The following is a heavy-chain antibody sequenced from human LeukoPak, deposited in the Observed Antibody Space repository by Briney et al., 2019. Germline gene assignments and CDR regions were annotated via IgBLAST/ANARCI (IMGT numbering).Heavy chain of an antibody. V-gene: IGHV4-34*01. D-gene: IGHD6-13*01. J-gene: IGHJ4*02. CDR2: INHSGST. Sequence: SETLSLTCAVYGGSFSGYYWSWIRQPPGKGLEWIGEINHSGSTNYNPSLKSRVTISVDTSKNQFSLKLSSVTAADTAVYYCARGRDSSPGILFDYWGQGTLVTVSS. CDR1: GGSFSGYY. CDR3: ARGRDSSPGILFDY.